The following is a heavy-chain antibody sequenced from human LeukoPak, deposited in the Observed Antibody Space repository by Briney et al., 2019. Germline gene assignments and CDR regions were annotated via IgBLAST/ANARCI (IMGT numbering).Heavy chain of an antibody. D-gene: IGHD3-10*01. J-gene: IGHJ4*02. CDR2: IIPIFGTA. CDR3: ARDYYGSGSYYRGNFDY. Sequence: SVKVSCKASGGTFSSYAISWVRQAPGQGLEWMGGIIPIFGTANYAQKLQGRVTMTTDTSTSTAYMELRSLRSDDTAVYYCARDYYGSGSYYRGNFDYWGQGTLVTVSS. V-gene: IGHV1-69*05. CDR1: GGTFSSYA.